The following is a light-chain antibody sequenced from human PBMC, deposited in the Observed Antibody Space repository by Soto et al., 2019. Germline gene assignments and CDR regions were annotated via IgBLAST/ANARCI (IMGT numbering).Light chain of an antibody. Sequence: QAVLTQSPSASASLGASVKLTCTLSSGHSSYAIAWHQQRPEKGPRYLMKLANDGAHSRADGIPDRFSGSSSGAERYLTISSLRSEDEADYYCQTWGTGIQVFGGGTKVTVL. CDR1: SGHSSYA. J-gene: IGLJ2*01. V-gene: IGLV4-69*02. CDR3: QTWGTGIQV. CDR2: LANDGAH.